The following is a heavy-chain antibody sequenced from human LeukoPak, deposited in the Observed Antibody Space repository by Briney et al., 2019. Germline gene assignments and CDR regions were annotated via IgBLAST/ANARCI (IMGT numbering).Heavy chain of an antibody. D-gene: IGHD3-10*01. CDR2: IYYSGSA. J-gene: IGHJ6*03. Sequence: SETLSLTCTVSGGSISSSTYYWGWIRQPPGKGLEWIGTIYYSGSAYYNPSLKSRVTISVDTSKNRFSLKVSSVTAADTAVYYCARLGIWFGELSENPYYYYYMDVWGKGTTVTISS. V-gene: IGHV4-39*07. CDR1: GGSISSSTYY. CDR3: ARLGIWFGELSENPYYYYYMDV.